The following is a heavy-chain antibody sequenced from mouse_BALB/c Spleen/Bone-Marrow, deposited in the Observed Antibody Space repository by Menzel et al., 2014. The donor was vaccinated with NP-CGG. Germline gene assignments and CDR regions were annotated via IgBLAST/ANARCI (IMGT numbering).Heavy chain of an antibody. Sequence: DVKLVESGGGLVQPGGSLRLSCATSGFTFTDYYMNWVRQPPGKALEWLGFIRNKANGYTTEYCASVKGRFTISRDNSQNILYLQMNTLRAEDSATYYCARDKGRVFFDYWGQGTTLTVSS. CDR2: IRNKANGYTT. CDR3: ARDKGRVFFDY. J-gene: IGHJ2*01. CDR1: GFTFTDYY. V-gene: IGHV7-3*02.